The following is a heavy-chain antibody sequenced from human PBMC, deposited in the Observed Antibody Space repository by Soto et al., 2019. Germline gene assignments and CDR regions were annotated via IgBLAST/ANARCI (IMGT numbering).Heavy chain of an antibody. CDR3: AKVGPQYYGSGSYSNPTYYYYYMDV. V-gene: IGHV3-30*18. D-gene: IGHD3-10*01. Sequence: QVQLVESGGGVVQPGRSLRLSCAASGFTFSGYGMHWVRQAPGKGLEWVAVISYDGSNKYYADSVKGRFTISRDNSKNTLYLQMNSLRAEDTAVYYCAKVGPQYYGSGSYSNPTYYYYYMDVWGKGTTVTVSS. J-gene: IGHJ6*03. CDR2: ISYDGSNK. CDR1: GFTFSGYG.